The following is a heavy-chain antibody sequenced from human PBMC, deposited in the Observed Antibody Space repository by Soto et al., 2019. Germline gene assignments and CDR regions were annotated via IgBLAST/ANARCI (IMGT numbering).Heavy chain of an antibody. Sequence: QLQLQESGPGLVKPSETLSLTCTVSGGSISDDTYYWGWIRQPPGKGLDWIGRIYYSGTSSYNPXLXXXXXXXXXXXXXXXXXXXXXXXXXXXXXXXXXXXXXXXXXCXPLDPWGQGTLVIVSS. CDR2: IYYSGTS. CDR3: XXXXXXXXXCXPLDP. CDR1: GGSISDDTYY. V-gene: IGHV4-39*01. J-gene: IGHJ5*02.